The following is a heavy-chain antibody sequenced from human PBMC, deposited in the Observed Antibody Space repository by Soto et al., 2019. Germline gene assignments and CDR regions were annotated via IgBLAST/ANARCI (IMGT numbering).Heavy chain of an antibody. D-gene: IGHD5-18*01. V-gene: IGHV1-69*13. J-gene: IGHJ6*02. CDR2: IIPIFGTA. CDR1: GGTFSSYA. Sequence: SVKVSCKASGGTFSSYAISWVRQAPGQGLEWMGGIIPIFGTANYAQKFQGRVTITADESTSTAYLELSSLRFEDTALYYCARHTAMVHLPYYYYGMDVWGQGTTVTVSS. CDR3: ARHTAMVHLPYYYYGMDV.